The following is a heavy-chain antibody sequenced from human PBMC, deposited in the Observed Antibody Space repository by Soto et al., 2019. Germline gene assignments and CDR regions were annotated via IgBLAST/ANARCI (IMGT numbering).Heavy chain of an antibody. CDR1: GGSISSYY. V-gene: IGHV4-59*01. CDR3: ARDLWGYCGADCYPLDV. D-gene: IGHD2-21*02. J-gene: IGHJ6*02. Sequence: QVRLQESGPGLVKPSETLSLTCTVSGGSISSYYWSWIRQPPGKGLEWIGYMYNTGSTIYNPSLKMRVTRSVDTSKNQVSLKLNSVTAADTAVYCCARDLWGYCGADCYPLDVWGQGTTVTVSS. CDR2: MYNTGST.